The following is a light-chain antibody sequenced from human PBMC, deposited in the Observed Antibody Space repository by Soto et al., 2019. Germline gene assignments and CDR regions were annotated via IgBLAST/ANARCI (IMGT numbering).Light chain of an antibody. CDR3: SSYTSSSTSGA. CDR1: SSDVGGYNY. Sequence: QSALTQPASVSGSPGQSITISCTGTSSDVGGYNYVSWYQQHPGKAPKLMIYDVSNRPSGISNRFSGSKSGNTASLTISGLQAEDEADYYCSSYTSSSTSGAFGGGTQLTVL. J-gene: IGLJ2*01. V-gene: IGLV2-14*01. CDR2: DVS.